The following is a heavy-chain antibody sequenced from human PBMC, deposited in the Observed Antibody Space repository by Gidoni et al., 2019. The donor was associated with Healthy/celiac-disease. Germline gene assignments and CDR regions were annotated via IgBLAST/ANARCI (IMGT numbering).Heavy chain of an antibody. V-gene: IGHV1-46*03. J-gene: IGHJ4*02. CDR1: GYPCTSYY. D-gene: IGHD3-22*01. CDR2: INPSGGST. Sequence: QVQLVQSGAEVKKPGASVKVSCTASGYPCTSYYMHWVRQAPGQGLEWMGIINPSGGSTSYAQKFQGRVTMTRDTSTSTVYMGLSSLRSEDTAVYYCARDLSQPYYYDSTGAWGQGTLVTFSS. CDR3: ARDLSQPYYYDSTGA.